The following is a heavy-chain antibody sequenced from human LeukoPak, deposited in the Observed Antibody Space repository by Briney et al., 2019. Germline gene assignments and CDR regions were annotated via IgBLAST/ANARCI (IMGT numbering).Heavy chain of an antibody. Sequence: QPGRSLRLSCAASGFTFSSYGMHWVRQAPGKGLEWVAVIWYDGSNKYYADSVKGRFTISRDNSKNTLYLQMNSLRAEDTAVYYCARDLAYCGGDCYSYYYCMDVWGQGTTVTVSS. CDR3: ARDLAYCGGDCYSYYYCMDV. D-gene: IGHD2-21*02. J-gene: IGHJ6*02. CDR1: GFTFSSYG. V-gene: IGHV3-33*01. CDR2: IWYDGSNK.